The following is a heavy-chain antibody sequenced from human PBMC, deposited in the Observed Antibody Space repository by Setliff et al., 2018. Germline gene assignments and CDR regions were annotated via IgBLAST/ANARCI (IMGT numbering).Heavy chain of an antibody. CDR1: GGSISSSSYY. Sequence: PSETLSLTCIVSGGSISSSSYYWGWIRQPPGMGLEWIGSIDYSGTIYYNPSLKSRVTISVDTSKNQVSLKLSSVTAADTAVYYCARASTYYNFWSGYYGDSTNWFDPWGQGTLVTVSS. V-gene: IGHV4-39*07. CDR2: IDYSGTI. J-gene: IGHJ5*02. CDR3: ARASTYYNFWSGYYGDSTNWFDP. D-gene: IGHD3-3*01.